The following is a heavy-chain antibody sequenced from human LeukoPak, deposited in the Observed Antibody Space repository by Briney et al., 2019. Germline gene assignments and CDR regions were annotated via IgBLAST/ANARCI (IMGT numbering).Heavy chain of an antibody. V-gene: IGHV3-73*01. J-gene: IGHJ4*02. CDR3: TSQARIDSSGYYLRFGY. Sequence: GGSLRLSCAASGFTFSGSAMHWVRQASGKGLEWVGRIRSKANSYATAYAASVKGRFTISRDDSKNTAYLQTNSLKTEDTAVYYCTSQARIDSSGYYLRFGYWGQGTLVTVSS. CDR2: IRSKANSYAT. CDR1: GFTFSGSA. D-gene: IGHD3-22*01.